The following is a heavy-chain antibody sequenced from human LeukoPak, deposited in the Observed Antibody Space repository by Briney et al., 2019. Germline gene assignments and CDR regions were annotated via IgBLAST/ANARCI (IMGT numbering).Heavy chain of an antibody. V-gene: IGHV4-31*03. CDR1: GGSISSGGYY. CDR2: IYYSGST. Sequence: NPSETLSLTCTVSGGSISSGGYYWSWIRQHPGKGLEWIGYIYYSGSTYYNPSLKSRVTISVDTSKNQFSLKLTSVTAADTAVYYCARDRDRVRGVIPSGYWYFDLWGRGTLVTVSS. CDR3: ARDRDRVRGVIPSGYWYFDL. J-gene: IGHJ2*01. D-gene: IGHD3-10*01.